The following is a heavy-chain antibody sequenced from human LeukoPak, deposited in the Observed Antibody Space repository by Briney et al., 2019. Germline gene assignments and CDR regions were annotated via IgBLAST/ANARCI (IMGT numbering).Heavy chain of an antibody. CDR2: IYYSGST. CDR1: GESFSGYY. Sequence: SETLSLTCAVYGESFSGYYWSWIRQPPGKGLEWIGYIYYSGSTNYNPSLKSRVTISVDTSKNQFSLKLSSVTAADTAVYYCARRRGEGDAAHDCSGGSCYSNYYYHMDVWGKGTTVTVSS. D-gene: IGHD2-15*01. CDR3: ARRRGEGDAAHDCSGGSCYSNYYYHMDV. V-gene: IGHV4-59*01. J-gene: IGHJ6*03.